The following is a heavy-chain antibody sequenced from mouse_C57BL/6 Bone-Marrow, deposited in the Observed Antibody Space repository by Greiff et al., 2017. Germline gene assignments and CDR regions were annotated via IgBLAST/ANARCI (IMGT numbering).Heavy chain of an antibody. CDR2: IDPETGGT. Sequence: QVRLQQSGAELVRPGASVTLSCKASGYTFTDYEMHWVKQTPVHGLEWIGAIDPETGGTAYNQKFKGKAILTADKSSSTAYMELRSLTSEDSAVYYCTRGDYDYAWFAYWGQGTLVTVSA. J-gene: IGHJ3*01. D-gene: IGHD2-4*01. CDR1: GYTFTDYE. CDR3: TRGDYDYAWFAY. V-gene: IGHV1-15*01.